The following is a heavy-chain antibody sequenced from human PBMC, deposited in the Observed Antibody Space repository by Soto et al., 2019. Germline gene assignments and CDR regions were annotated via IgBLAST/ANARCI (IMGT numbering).Heavy chain of an antibody. J-gene: IGHJ3*02. V-gene: IGHV3-23*01. CDR3: AKAYTWDYGLPLI. CDR1: GFTFSSYA. CDR2: ITGSGGST. D-gene: IGHD4-17*01. Sequence: GGSLRLSCAASGFTFSSYAMSWVRQAPGKGLEWVSAITGSGGSTYYAESVKGRFTISRDNSKNTLNLQMSSLRVEDTAVYYCAKAYTWDYGLPLIWGQGTMVTVSS.